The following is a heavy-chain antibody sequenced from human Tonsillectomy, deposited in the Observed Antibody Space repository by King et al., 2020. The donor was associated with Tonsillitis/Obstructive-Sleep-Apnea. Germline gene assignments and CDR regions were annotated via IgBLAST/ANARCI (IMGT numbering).Heavy chain of an antibody. V-gene: IGHV3-48*02. J-gene: IGHJ4*02. Sequence: VQLVESGGGLVQPGGSLRLSCAGTGFTFSSYSMNWVRQAPGKGLEWVSYISSSSSTIYYADAVKGRFTISRDNAKNLLYLQMNSLRDEDTAVYYCARDLQTAHWGQGTLVTVSS. CDR3: ARDLQTAH. CDR1: GFTFSSYS. CDR2: ISSSSSTI. D-gene: IGHD1-1*01.